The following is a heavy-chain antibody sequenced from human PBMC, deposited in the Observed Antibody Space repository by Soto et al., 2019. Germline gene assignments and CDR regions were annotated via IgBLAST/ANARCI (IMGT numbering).Heavy chain of an antibody. CDR3: ARGTSWQLPFDY. CDR2: ISYSGST. V-gene: IGHV4-59*01. D-gene: IGHD6-13*01. CDR1: SDSISSYY. Sequence: PSLTCTVSSDSISSYYWSWIRQPPGKRLEWIGYISYSGSTDYNPSLKSRVTISGDTSKNQFSLKVSSVTAADTAVYYCARGTSWQLPFDYWGQGTLVTVSS. J-gene: IGHJ4*02.